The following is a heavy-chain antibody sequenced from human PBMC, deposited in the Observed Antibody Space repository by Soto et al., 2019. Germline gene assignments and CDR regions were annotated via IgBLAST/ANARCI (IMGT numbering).Heavy chain of an antibody. Sequence: ASVKVSCKASGYTFTGYYMHWVRQAPGQGLEWMGWINPNSGGTNYAQKFQGWVTMTRDTSISTAYMELSRLRSDDTAVYYCARGTRRTGTTAVDYWGQGTLVTVSS. V-gene: IGHV1-2*04. CDR1: GYTFTGYY. CDR3: ARGTRRTGTTAVDY. D-gene: IGHD1-1*01. J-gene: IGHJ4*02. CDR2: INPNSGGT.